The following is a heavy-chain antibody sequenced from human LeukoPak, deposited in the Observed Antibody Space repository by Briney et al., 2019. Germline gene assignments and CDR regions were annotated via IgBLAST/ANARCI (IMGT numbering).Heavy chain of an antibody. CDR1: GFTFSSYA. CDR3: AKDGFYYDILTGYLPFDP. V-gene: IGHV3-23*01. CDR2: ISGSGGST. Sequence: PGGSLRLSCAASGFTFSSYAMSWVRQAPGKRLEWVSAISGSGGSTYYADSVKGRFTISRDNSKNTLYLQMNSLRAEDTAVYYCAKDGFYYDILTGYLPFDPWGQGTLVTVSS. J-gene: IGHJ5*02. D-gene: IGHD3-9*01.